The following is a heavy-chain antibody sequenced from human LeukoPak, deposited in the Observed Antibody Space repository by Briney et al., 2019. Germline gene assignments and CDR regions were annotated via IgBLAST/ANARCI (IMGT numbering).Heavy chain of an antibody. Sequence: ASVKVSCKASGYTFTGYYMHWVRQAPGQGLEWMGWINPNSGGTNYAQKFQGRVTMTRDTSISTAHMELSRLRSDDTAVYYCARISDIVVVPAATPYYYYGMDVRGQGTTVTVSS. J-gene: IGHJ6*02. CDR3: ARISDIVVVPAATPYYYYGMDV. V-gene: IGHV1-2*02. D-gene: IGHD2-2*01. CDR1: GYTFTGYY. CDR2: INPNSGGT.